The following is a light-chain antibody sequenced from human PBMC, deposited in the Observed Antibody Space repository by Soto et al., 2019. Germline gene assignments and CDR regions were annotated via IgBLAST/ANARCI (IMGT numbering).Light chain of an antibody. V-gene: IGKV3-20*01. J-gene: IGKJ2*01. CDR1: QSVSSSY. CDR2: GAS. Sequence: EIVLTQSPGTLSLSPGERATLSCRASQSVSSSYLAWYQQKPGQAPRLLIYGASSRATGIPDRFSGSGSGTDFTLTISRLEPEDFAVYYCQQSYSIPYVFGQATKLEIE. CDR3: QQSYSIPYV.